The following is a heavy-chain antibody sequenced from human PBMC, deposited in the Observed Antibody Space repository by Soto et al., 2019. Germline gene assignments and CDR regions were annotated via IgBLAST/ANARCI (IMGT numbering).Heavy chain of an antibody. CDR1: GFAFSSYS. V-gene: IGHV3-21*01. CDR2: ISSSSSYI. Sequence: EVQLVESGGGLVKPGGSLRLSCAASGFAFSSYSMNWVRQTPGKGLEWVAVISSSSSYINYADSVKGRFTISRDNAKNSLYLLMNSLRSEDAAVFDCARESDLDYGILTRYHSGAFDIWGQWTVVTVSS. CDR3: ARESDLDYGILTRYHSGAFDI. J-gene: IGHJ3*02. D-gene: IGHD3-9*01.